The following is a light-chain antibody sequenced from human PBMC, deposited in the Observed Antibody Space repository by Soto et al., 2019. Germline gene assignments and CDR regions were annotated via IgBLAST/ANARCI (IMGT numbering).Light chain of an antibody. CDR3: QQGHNWPLT. CDR1: QSISTE. CDR2: SAS. Sequence: EIAMTQSPATLSVSPGERATLSCRASQSISTELAWYQQIPGQPPRLLIYSASTRATGVPARFTGSGSGSEFTHTISGLQSEDFAMYYCQQGHNWPLTSGHGTRLEI. V-gene: IGKV3-15*01. J-gene: IGKJ2*01.